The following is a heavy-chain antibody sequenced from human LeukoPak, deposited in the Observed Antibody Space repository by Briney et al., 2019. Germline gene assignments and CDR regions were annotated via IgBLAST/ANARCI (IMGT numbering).Heavy chain of an antibody. CDR1: GDSVSSNSAA. D-gene: IGHD4-17*01. Sequence: SPTLSLTFAISGDSVSSNSAAWNWIRQSPSRGLEWLGSTYYRSKWYDDYAVSVKSRITINPDTSKNQFSLQLNSVSPEDTAVYYCARDRRDYGDPDAFDIWGQGTMVTVSS. CDR3: ARDRRDYGDPDAFDI. V-gene: IGHV6-1*01. J-gene: IGHJ3*02. CDR2: TYYRSKWYD.